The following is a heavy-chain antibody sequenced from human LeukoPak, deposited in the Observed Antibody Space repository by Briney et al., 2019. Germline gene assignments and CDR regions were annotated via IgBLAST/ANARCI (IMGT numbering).Heavy chain of an antibody. CDR3: TRDWAMASDY. CDR1: GFTFSSHW. J-gene: IGHJ4*02. D-gene: IGHD3-16*01. Sequence: GGSLRLSCAASGFTFSSHWMHWVRQAPGKGLVWVSRVNGDGTSTTYADSVKGRFIISRDNARNTVYLQMNSLRAEDTALYYCTRDWAMASDYWGQGTLVTVSS. V-gene: IGHV3-74*01. CDR2: VNGDGTST.